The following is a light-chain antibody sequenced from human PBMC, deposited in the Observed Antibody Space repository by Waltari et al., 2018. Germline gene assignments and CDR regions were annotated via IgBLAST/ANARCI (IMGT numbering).Light chain of an antibody. CDR3: QVWDTNSDQGV. CDR2: DDT. Sequence: SYVLTQPPSLSVAPGRTARLTCGGDSIGRKTVHWYQQKPGQAPQLVVYDDTDRPPGIPERFSGASSGNSAALTISRVETGDEADYYCQVWDTNSDQGVFGGGTRLTVL. CDR1: SIGRKT. J-gene: IGLJ3*02. V-gene: IGLV3-21*03.